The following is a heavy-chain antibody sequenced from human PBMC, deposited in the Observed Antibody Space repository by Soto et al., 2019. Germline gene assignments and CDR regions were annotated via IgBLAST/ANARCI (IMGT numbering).Heavy chain of an antibody. J-gene: IGHJ6*02. Sequence: QVQLVQSGAEVKKPGASVKVSCKASGYTFTSYDINWVRQATGQGLEWMGWMNPNSGNTGYAQKFQGRVTRTRNTSISTAYMELRSLRSEDTAVYYCARDKLETVRAWYYYYGMDIWGQGTTVTVSS. D-gene: IGHD1-1*01. CDR2: MNPNSGNT. CDR3: ARDKLETVRAWYYYYGMDI. V-gene: IGHV1-8*01. CDR1: GYTFTSYD.